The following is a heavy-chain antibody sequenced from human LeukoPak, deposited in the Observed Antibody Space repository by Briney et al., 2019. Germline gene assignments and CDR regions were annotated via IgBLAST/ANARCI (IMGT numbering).Heavy chain of an antibody. CDR2: ISTSGRYT. V-gene: IGHV3-11*06. CDR1: GFTFSDYY. D-gene: IGHD5-18*01. Sequence: KPGGSLRLSCAASGFTFSDYYMSWIRQAPGKGLEWVSYISTSGRYTNYTDSVKGRFTISRDNAKNSLFLQMNSLRAEDTAVYYCARDGGYSYGPDLDYWGQGTLVTVSS. J-gene: IGHJ4*02. CDR3: ARDGGYSYGPDLDY.